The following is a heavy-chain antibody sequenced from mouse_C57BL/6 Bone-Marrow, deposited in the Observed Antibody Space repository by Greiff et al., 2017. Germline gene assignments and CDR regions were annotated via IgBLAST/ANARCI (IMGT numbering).Heavy chain of an antibody. Sequence: QVQLQQPGAELVKPGASVKVSCKASGYTFTSYWMHWVKQRPGQGLEWIGRIHPSDGDTNYNQKFKGKATLTVDKSSSPAYMQLSSLTSEDSAVYCYAIYYYGSSGDYWGQGTTLTVSS. CDR2: IHPSDGDT. V-gene: IGHV1-74*01. CDR1: GYTFTSYW. J-gene: IGHJ2*01. D-gene: IGHD1-1*01. CDR3: AIYYYGSSGDY.